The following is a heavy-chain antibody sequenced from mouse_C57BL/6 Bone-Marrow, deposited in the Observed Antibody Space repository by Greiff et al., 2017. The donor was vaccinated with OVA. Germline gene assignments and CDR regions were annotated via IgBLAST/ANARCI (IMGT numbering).Heavy chain of an antibody. CDR2: IDPENGDT. CDR1: GFNIKDDY. CDR3: TTITTVVADY. V-gene: IGHV14-4*01. Sequence: VQLKQSGAELVRPGASVKLSCTASGFNIKDDYMHWVKQRPDQGLEWIGWIDPENGDTEYASKFQGKATITADTSSNTAYLQLSSLTSEDTAVYYCTTITTVVADYWGQGTTLTVSS. J-gene: IGHJ2*01. D-gene: IGHD1-1*01.